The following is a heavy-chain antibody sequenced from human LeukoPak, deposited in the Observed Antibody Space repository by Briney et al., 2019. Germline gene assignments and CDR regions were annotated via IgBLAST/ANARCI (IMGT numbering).Heavy chain of an antibody. Sequence: SETLSLTCTVSGGSISSYYWSWIRQPPGKGLERIAYIYYSGSTNYNPSLKSRVTISVDTSKNQFSLKLSSVTAADTAVYYCARMGRAAAGGPKFDYWGQGTLVTVSS. D-gene: IGHD6-13*01. V-gene: IGHV4-59*01. J-gene: IGHJ4*02. CDR2: IYYSGST. CDR3: ARMGRAAAGGPKFDY. CDR1: GGSISSYY.